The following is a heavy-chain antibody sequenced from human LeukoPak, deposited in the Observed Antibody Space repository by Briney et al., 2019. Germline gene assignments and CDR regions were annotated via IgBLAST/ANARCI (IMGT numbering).Heavy chain of an antibody. J-gene: IGHJ5*02. Sequence: SETLSLTCSVTGYSISSAYYWGWIRQPAGKGLEWIGRIYTSGSTNYNPSLKSRVTISVDTSKNQFSLKLSSVTAADTAVYYCASVGYSSGWYNWFDPWGQGTLVTVSS. CDR1: GYSISSAYY. CDR3: ASVGYSSGWYNWFDP. D-gene: IGHD6-19*01. V-gene: IGHV4-61*02. CDR2: IYTSGST.